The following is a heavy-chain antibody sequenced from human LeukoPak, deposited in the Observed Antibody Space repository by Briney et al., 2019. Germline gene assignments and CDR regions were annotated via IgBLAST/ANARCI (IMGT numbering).Heavy chain of an antibody. D-gene: IGHD4-17*01. J-gene: IGHJ4*02. Sequence: PGGSLRLSCAASGFTLSSCAMSWARRAPGKGLEWVSAITGSVVSTYYADSVKGRFTISRDNSKNTLYLQMNSLRAEDTAVYYCAKHDYGDFLDYWGQGTLVTVSS. CDR2: ITGSVVST. CDR1: GFTLSSCA. V-gene: IGHV3-23*01. CDR3: AKHDYGDFLDY.